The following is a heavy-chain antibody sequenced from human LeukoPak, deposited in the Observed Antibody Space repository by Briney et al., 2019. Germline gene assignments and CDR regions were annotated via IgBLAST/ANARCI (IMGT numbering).Heavy chain of an antibody. D-gene: IGHD6-19*01. CDR2: ISSSSSYT. CDR3: ARDRRIAVTEMFDY. J-gene: IGHJ4*02. CDR1: GFTFSDYY. Sequence: GGSLRLSCAASGFTFSDYYMSWIRQAPGKGLEWVSYISSSSSYTNYADSVKGRFTISRDNAKNSLYLQMNSLRAEDTAVYYCARDRRIAVTEMFDYWGQGTLVTVSS. V-gene: IGHV3-11*05.